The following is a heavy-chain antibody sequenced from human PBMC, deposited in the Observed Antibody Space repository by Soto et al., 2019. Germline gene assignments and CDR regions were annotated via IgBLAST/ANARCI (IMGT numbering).Heavy chain of an antibody. Sequence: SETLSLTCAVYGGSFSGYYWSWIRQPPGKGLEWIGEINHSGSTNYNPSLKSRVTISVDTSKNQFSLKLSSVTAADTAVYYCARGQGKGFGTQYYYYYYMDVWGKGTTVTVSS. V-gene: IGHV4-34*01. D-gene: IGHD3-10*01. CDR3: ARGQGKGFGTQYYYYYYMDV. J-gene: IGHJ6*03. CDR1: GGSFSGYY. CDR2: INHSGST.